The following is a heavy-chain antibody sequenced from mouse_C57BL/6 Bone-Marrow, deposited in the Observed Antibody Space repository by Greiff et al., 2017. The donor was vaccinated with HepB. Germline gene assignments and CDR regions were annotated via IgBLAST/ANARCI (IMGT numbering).Heavy chain of an antibody. CDR2: INPGSGGT. Sequence: QVQLQQSGAELVRPGTSVKVSCKASGYAFTNYLIEWVKQRPGQGLEWIGVINPGSGGTNYNEKFKGKATLTADKSSSTAYMQLISLTSEDSAVYFCARGGGDFDYWGQGTTLTVSS. CDR3: ARGGGDFDY. J-gene: IGHJ2*01. V-gene: IGHV1-54*01. D-gene: IGHD1-1*02. CDR1: GYAFTNYL.